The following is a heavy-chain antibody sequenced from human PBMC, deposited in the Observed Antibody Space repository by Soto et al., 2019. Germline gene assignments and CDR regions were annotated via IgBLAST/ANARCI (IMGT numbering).Heavy chain of an antibody. J-gene: IGHJ6*02. Sequence: VGSLRLSCAASGFTFSSYGMHWVRQAPGKGLEWVAVISYDGSNKYYADSVKGRFTISRDNSKNTLYLQMNSLRAEDTAVYYCAKDLLDFWSGYDIYYGMDVWGQGTTVTVSS. CDR2: ISYDGSNK. D-gene: IGHD3-3*01. CDR3: AKDLLDFWSGYDIYYGMDV. V-gene: IGHV3-30*18. CDR1: GFTFSSYG.